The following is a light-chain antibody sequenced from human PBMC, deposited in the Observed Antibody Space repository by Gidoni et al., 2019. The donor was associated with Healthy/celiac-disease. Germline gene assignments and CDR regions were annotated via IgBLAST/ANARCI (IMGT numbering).Light chain of an antibody. Sequence: QSVLTQPPSASGTPGPGVTISCSGISSNVGSNTVNWYQQLPGTAPKLLIYSNNQRPSGVPDRFSGSKSGTSASLAISGLQSEDEADYYCAAWDDSLNGVVFGGGTKLTVL. J-gene: IGLJ3*02. CDR1: SSNVGSNT. CDR2: SNN. CDR3: AAWDDSLNGVV. V-gene: IGLV1-44*01.